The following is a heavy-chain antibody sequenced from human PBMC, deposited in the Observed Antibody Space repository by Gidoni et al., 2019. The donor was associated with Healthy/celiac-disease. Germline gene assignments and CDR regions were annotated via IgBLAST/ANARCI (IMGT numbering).Heavy chain of an antibody. CDR3: ASNDCSGSSCQYDY. CDR1: GGTFSSYA. J-gene: IGHJ4*02. D-gene: IGHD2-15*01. V-gene: IGHV1-69*01. Sequence: TKPGSTVKVSCKASGGTFSSYAISWVRQSRGQGLEWMGGIIPIFGTANYAQKFQGSTTITADESTSTAYMELSSMRSKDTAVYDYASNDCSGSSCQYDYWGQGTLVTVSS. CDR2: IIPIFGTA.